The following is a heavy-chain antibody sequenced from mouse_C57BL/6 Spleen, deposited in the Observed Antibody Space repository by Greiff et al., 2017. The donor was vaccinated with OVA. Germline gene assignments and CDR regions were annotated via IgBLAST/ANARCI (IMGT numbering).Heavy chain of an antibody. CDR2: ISSGSSTI. V-gene: IGHV5-17*01. J-gene: IGHJ2*01. CDR3: ARPGDGYYPYFDY. CDR1: GFTFSDYG. Sequence: EVQLVESGGGLVKPGGSLKLSCAASGFTFSDYGMHWVRQAPEKGLEWVAYISSGSSTIYYADTVKGRFTISRDNAKNTLFLQMTSLRSEDTAMYYCARPGDGYYPYFDYWGQGTTLTVSS. D-gene: IGHD2-3*01.